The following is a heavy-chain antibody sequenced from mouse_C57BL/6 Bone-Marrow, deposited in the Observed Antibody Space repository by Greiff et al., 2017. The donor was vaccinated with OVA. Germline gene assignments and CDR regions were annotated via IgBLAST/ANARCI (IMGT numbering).Heavy chain of an antibody. V-gene: IGHV1-72*01. CDR2: IDPNSGST. CDR1: GYTFTSYW. D-gene: IGHD1-1*01. J-gene: IGHJ4*01. CDR3: ARSLITTVVEDYAMDY. Sequence: QVQLQQPGAELVKPGASVKLSCKASGYTFTSYWMHWVKQRPGRGLEWIGRIDPNSGSTKYNEKFKSKATLTVDKPSSTAYMQLSSLTSEDSAVYYCARSLITTVVEDYAMDYWGQGTSVTVSS.